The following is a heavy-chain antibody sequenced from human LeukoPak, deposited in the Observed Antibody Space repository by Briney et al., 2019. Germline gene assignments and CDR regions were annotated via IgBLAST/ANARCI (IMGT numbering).Heavy chain of an antibody. CDR2: ISSSSYI. D-gene: IGHD5-18*01. J-gene: IGHJ5*02. Sequence: PGGSLRLSCAASGFTFSSYSMNWVRQAPGKGLEWVSSISSSSYIYYADSVKGRFTISRDNAKNSLYLQMNSLRAEDTAVYYCARESVSYGYGGANWFDPWGQGTLVTVSS. V-gene: IGHV3-21*01. CDR1: GFTFSSYS. CDR3: ARESVSYGYGGANWFDP.